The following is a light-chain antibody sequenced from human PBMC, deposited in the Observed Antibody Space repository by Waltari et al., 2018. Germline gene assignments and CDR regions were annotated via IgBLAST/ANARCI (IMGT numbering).Light chain of an antibody. J-gene: IGKJ5*01. Sequence: IQLTQSPSSLSASVGDRVTITCRASQGVSTYLAWYQHKPGRAPKLLISAASTLQSGVPSRFSASGSGTDFTLTINSLQPQDFATYYCQQFNNYPSTVGQGTRLEIQ. CDR3: QQFNNYPST. CDR2: AAS. CDR1: QGVSTY. V-gene: IGKV1-9*01.